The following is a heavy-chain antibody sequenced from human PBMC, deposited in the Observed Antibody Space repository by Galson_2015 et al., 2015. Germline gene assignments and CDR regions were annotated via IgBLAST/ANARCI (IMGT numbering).Heavy chain of an antibody. Sequence: SLRLSCAASGSTFSSYSMNWVRQAPGKGLEWVSYISSSSSTIYYADSVKGRFTISRDNAKNSLSLQMNSLRDEDTAVYYCARRAMIIARPDAFDIWGQGTMVTVSS. V-gene: IGHV3-48*02. CDR3: ARRAMIIARPDAFDI. CDR2: ISSSSSTI. J-gene: IGHJ3*02. CDR1: GSTFSSYS. D-gene: IGHD3-22*01.